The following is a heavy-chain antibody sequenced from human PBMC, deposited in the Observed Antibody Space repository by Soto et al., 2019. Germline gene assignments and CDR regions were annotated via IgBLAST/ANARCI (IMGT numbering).Heavy chain of an antibody. V-gene: IGHV4-34*01. Sequence: SETLSLTCAVYGGSFSGYYWSWIRQPPGKGLEWIGEINHSGSTNYNPSLKSRVTISVDTSKNQFSLKLSSVTAADTAVYYCARGLNIVVVPAAMGANWFDPWGQGTLVTVSS. D-gene: IGHD2-2*01. CDR1: GGSFSGYY. CDR2: INHSGST. CDR3: ARGLNIVVVPAAMGANWFDP. J-gene: IGHJ5*02.